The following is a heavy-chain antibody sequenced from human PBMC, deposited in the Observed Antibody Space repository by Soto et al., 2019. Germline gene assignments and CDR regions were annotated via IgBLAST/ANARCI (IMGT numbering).Heavy chain of an antibody. V-gene: IGHV4-4*02. CDR2: IYHSGST. J-gene: IGHJ6*02. CDR3: ASGIAAAGNRHYYYGMDV. D-gene: IGHD6-13*01. Sequence: QVQLQESGPGLVKPSGTLSLTCAVSGGSISSSNWWSWVRQPPGKGLEWIGEIYHSGSTNYNPSLKSRVTISVDKAKNQFSLKLSSVTAADTAVYYCASGIAAAGNRHYYYGMDVWGQGTTVTVSS. CDR1: GGSISSSNW.